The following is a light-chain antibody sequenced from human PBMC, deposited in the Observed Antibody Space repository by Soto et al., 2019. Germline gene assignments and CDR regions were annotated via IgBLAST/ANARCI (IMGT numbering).Light chain of an antibody. Sequence: QSVLTQPPSASGSPGQSVTISCTGTKNDIGVYDFVSWYQHHPGKAPRLIIYEVVQRPSGVPARFSGSKSGNTASVTVSGLQAADEADYFCKSYACSNPYVFGSGIKLTV. J-gene: IGLJ1*01. CDR2: EVV. V-gene: IGLV2-8*01. CDR3: KSYACSNPYV. CDR1: KNDIGVYDF.